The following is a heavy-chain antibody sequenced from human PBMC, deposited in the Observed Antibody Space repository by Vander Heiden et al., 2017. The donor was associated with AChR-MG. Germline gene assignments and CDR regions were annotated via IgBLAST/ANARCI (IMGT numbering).Heavy chain of an antibody. CDR3: ARGDYYGSGRDAFDI. V-gene: IGHV1-69*01. CDR1: GGTFSSYA. D-gene: IGHD3-10*01. Sequence: QVQLVQSGAEVKKPGSSVQVSCKASGGTFSSYATSGVRQAPGQGLEWMVGIIPIFGTANYAQKFQGRVTITADESTSTAYMELSSLRSEDTAVYYCARGDYYGSGRDAFDIWGQGTMVTASS. CDR2: IIPIFGTA. J-gene: IGHJ3*02.